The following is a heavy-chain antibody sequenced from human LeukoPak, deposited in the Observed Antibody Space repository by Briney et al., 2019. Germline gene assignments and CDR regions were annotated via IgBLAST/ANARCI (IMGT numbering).Heavy chain of an antibody. CDR1: GFTFSSYG. D-gene: IGHD2-15*01. CDR2: IRYDGSNK. V-gene: IGHV3-30*02. CDR3: AKGYCSGGSCYSSYYYYYMDV. J-gene: IGHJ6*03. Sequence: GGSLRLSCAASGFTFSSYGMHWVRQAPGKGLEWVAFIRYDGSNKYYADSVKGRFTISRDNFKNTLYLQMNSLRAEDTAVYYCAKGYCSGGSCYSSYYYYYMDVWGKGATVTISS.